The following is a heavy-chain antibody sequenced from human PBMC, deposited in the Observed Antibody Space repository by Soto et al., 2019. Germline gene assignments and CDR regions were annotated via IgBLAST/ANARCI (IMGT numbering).Heavy chain of an antibody. V-gene: IGHV1-46*01. D-gene: IGHD2-21*02. CDR1: GDTFTDYY. J-gene: IGHJ4*02. Sequence: QVQLMQSGAEVKKPGASVKVSCKASGDTFTDYYIHWVRQAPGQGLEWMGTVNPRGGHTTYAQHVRGRVTMTRDTSTSTLDMEMTSLTSDDTAIYYCARGGHVVVVTAALDYWGQGTLVTVSS. CDR2: VNPRGGHT. CDR3: ARGGHVVVVTAALDY.